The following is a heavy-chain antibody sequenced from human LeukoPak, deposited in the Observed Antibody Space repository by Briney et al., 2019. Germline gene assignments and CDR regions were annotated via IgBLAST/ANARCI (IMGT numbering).Heavy chain of an antibody. CDR2: MNPNSGNT. V-gene: IGHV1-8*01. D-gene: IGHD3-22*01. CDR3: AISGPPYYYDSSGYPGA. CDR1: GYTFTSYD. Sequence: ASVKVSCKASGYTFTSYDINWVRQATGQGLEWMGWMNPNSGNTGYAQKFQGRVTMTRDTSTSTVYMELSSLRSEDTAVYYCAISGPPYYYDSSGYPGAWGQGTLVTVSS. J-gene: IGHJ5*02.